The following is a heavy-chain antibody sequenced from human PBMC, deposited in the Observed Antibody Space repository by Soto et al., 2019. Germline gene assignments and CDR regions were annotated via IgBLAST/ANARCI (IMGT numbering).Heavy chain of an antibody. CDR2: VSYDGNKK. J-gene: IGHJ3*01. CDR1: GFIFSDYG. V-gene: IGHV3-30*18. Sequence: LRLSCAASGFIFSDYGMHCVRQAPGKGLDWVAVVSYDGNKKYYGDSVKGRFTVSRDNSMHTLYLQMNNLGAEDTAVYYCAKDTCTSSTCTTSGLDLWGQGTMVTVSS. CDR3: AKDTCTSSTCTTSGLDL. D-gene: IGHD2-2*01.